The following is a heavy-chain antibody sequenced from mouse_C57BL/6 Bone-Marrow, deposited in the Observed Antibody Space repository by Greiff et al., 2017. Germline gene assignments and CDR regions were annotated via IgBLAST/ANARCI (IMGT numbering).Heavy chain of an antibody. CDR1: GYTFTSYW. J-gene: IGHJ2*01. D-gene: IGHD3-3*01. V-gene: IGHV1-59*01. Sequence: QVQLQQPGAELVRPGTSVKLSCKASGYTFTSYWMHWVKQRPGQGLEWIGVIDPSDSYTNYNQKFKGKATLTVDTSSRTAYMQLSSLTSEDSAVYYCARRGDCYFDYWGQGTTLTVSS. CDR2: IDPSDSYT. CDR3: ARRGDCYFDY.